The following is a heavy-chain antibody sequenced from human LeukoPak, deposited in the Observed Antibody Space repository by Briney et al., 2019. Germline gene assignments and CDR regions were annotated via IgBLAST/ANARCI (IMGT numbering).Heavy chain of an antibody. V-gene: IGHV3-7*01. CDR2: IKQDGSEK. D-gene: IGHD3-10*01. CDR3: ARTLWFGESLFDY. Sequence: PGGSLRLSCAASGFTFSSYWMSWVRQAPGKGLEWVANIKQDGSEKYYVDSVKGRFTISRDNAKNSLYLQMNSLRAEDTAVYYCARTLWFGESLFDYWGQGTLVTVSS. J-gene: IGHJ4*02. CDR1: GFTFSSYW.